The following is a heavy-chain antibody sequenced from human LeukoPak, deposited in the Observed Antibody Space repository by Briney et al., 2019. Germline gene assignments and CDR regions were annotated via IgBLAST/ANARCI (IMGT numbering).Heavy chain of an antibody. Sequence: GGSLRLSCAASGFTFSSYGMHWVRQAPGKGLEWVAFIRYDGSNKYYADSVKGRFTISRDNSKNTLYLQMNSLRAEDTAVYYCARDRGWNDGAFDIWGQGTMVTVSS. CDR2: IRYDGSNK. V-gene: IGHV3-30*02. J-gene: IGHJ3*02. CDR1: GFTFSSYG. CDR3: ARDRGWNDGAFDI. D-gene: IGHD1-1*01.